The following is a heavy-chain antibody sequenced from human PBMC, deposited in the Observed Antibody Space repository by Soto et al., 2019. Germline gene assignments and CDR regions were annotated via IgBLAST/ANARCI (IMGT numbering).Heavy chain of an antibody. J-gene: IGHJ6*02. CDR2: INSDGSST. Sequence: GGSLRLSCAASGFTFSSYWMHWVRQAPGKGLVWVSRINSDGSSTSYADSVKGRFTISRDNAKNTLYLQMNSLRAEDTAVYYCARGDIVVVPAAILPGGYYYYYGMDVWGQGTTVTVSS. CDR1: GFTFSSYW. CDR3: ARGDIVVVPAAILPGGYYYYYGMDV. V-gene: IGHV3-74*01. D-gene: IGHD2-2*01.